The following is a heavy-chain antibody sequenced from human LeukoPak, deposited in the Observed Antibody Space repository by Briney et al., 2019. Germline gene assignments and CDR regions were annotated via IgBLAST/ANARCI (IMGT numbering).Heavy chain of an antibody. CDR3: ARLGGPPSGSWDLDY. CDR2: ISPNSGGT. J-gene: IGHJ4*02. D-gene: IGHD1-26*01. Sequence: WASVKVSCKASGYTFTGYFIHWVRQAPGQGLEWMGWISPNSGGTNYAQKFQGRVTMTRDTSITTANMELSRLRSDDTAVYYCARLGGPPSGSWDLDYWGQGTVVIVSS. CDR1: GYTFTGYF. V-gene: IGHV1-2*02.